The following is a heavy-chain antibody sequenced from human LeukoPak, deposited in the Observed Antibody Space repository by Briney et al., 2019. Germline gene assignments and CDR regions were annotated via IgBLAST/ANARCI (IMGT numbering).Heavy chain of an antibody. CDR1: GYTFTSYA. Sequence: ASVTVSCTASGYTFTSYAMNWVRQAPGQGLEWMGWINTNTGNPTHAQGFTGRFVFSLDTSVSTAYLQVSSLKAEDTAVYYCARGVVPAAIHSGVGPYYYGMDVWGQGTTVTVSS. J-gene: IGHJ6*02. D-gene: IGHD2-2*02. CDR3: ARGVVPAAIHSGVGPYYYGMDV. V-gene: IGHV7-4-1*02. CDR2: INTNTGNP.